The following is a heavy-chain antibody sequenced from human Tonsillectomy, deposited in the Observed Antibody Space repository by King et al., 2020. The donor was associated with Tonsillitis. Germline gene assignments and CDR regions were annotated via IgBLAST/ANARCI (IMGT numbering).Heavy chain of an antibody. V-gene: IGHV3-7*03. CDR1: GFTFSGYW. D-gene: IGHD7-27*01. CDR2: IKQDGSEK. Sequence: VQLVESGGGLVQPGVSLRLSCAASGFTFSGYWMSWVRQAPGKGLEWVANIKQDGSEKFYVDSVKGRFTISRDNAKNSLYLQMTSLRADDTAVYYCARDLISRRANWELFDYWGQGTLVTVSS. CDR3: ARDLISRRANWELFDY. J-gene: IGHJ4*02.